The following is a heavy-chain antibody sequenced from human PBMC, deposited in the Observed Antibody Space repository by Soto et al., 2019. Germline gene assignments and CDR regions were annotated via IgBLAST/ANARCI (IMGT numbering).Heavy chain of an antibody. CDR2: INPNSGGT. Sequence: ASVKVSCKASGYTFTGYYMHWVRQAPGQGLEWMGWINPNSGGTNYAQKFQGWVTMTRDTSISTAYMELGRLRSDDTAVYYCARGLVVVPAATAYYYYYYGMDVWGQGTTVTVSS. V-gene: IGHV1-2*04. CDR1: GYTFTGYY. J-gene: IGHJ6*02. D-gene: IGHD2-2*01. CDR3: ARGLVVVPAATAYYYYYYGMDV.